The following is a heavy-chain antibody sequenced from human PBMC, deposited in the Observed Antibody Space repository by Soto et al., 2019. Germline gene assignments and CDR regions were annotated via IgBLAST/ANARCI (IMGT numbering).Heavy chain of an antibody. D-gene: IGHD3-9*01. CDR3: ARGTSHYDILTGYY. CDR1: GGTFSSYA. CDR2: IIPIFGTA. J-gene: IGHJ4*02. Sequence: SVKVSCKASGGTFSSYAISWVRQAPGQGLEWMGGIIPIFGTANYAQKFQGRVTITADESTSTAYMELSSLRSEDTAVYYCARGTSHYDILTGYYWGQGTLVTVYS. V-gene: IGHV1-69*13.